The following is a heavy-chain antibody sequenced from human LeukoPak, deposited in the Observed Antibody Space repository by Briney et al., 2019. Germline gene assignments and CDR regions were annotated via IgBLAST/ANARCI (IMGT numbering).Heavy chain of an antibody. CDR3: ARDVQTGDRDY. CDR1: GYTFTSYS. J-gene: IGHJ4*02. CDR2: INPSGGST. Sequence: GASVKVPWEASGYTFTSYSMHWVRQAPGQGLEWMGIINPSGGSTTYAHNFQGRVTMTRDTSTSTVYMELSSLRSEDTAVYYCARDVQTGDRDYWGQGTLVTVSS. D-gene: IGHD7-27*01. V-gene: IGHV1-46*01.